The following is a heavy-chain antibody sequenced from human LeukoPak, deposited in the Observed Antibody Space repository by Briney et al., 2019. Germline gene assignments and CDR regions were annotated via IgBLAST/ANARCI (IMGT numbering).Heavy chain of an antibody. CDR1: GGSISSYY. J-gene: IGHJ4*02. CDR3: ARHGTLGSTTYPLDY. CDR2: IYYSGST. V-gene: IGHV4-59*08. D-gene: IGHD1-26*01. Sequence: SETLSLTCTVSGGSISSYYWGWIRQAPGKGLEWIGNIYYSGSTNYNPSLKSRVTVSVDTSKNQFSLKLSSVTAADTAVYYCARHGTLGSTTYPLDYWGQGTLVTVSS.